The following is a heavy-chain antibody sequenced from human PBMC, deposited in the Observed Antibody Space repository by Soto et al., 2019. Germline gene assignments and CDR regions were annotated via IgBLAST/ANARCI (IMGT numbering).Heavy chain of an antibody. CDR2: ISGSGGST. V-gene: IGHV3-23*01. CDR1: GFTFSSKS. J-gene: IGHJ4*02. Sequence: GGSLRLSCAASGFTFSSKSRSWVRQPPGKGLEWVSGISGSGGSTYYADSVKGRFTISRDNSKNTVFLQMNSLRAEDTAVYYCARDESSSMYYFANWGQGTLVTVSS. CDR3: ARDESSSMYYFAN. D-gene: IGHD6-13*01.